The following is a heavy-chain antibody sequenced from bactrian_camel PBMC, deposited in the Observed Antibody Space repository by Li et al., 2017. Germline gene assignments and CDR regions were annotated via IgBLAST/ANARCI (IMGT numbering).Heavy chain of an antibody. CDR3: ATYRSGSSGY. D-gene: IGHD6*01. CDR1: GRTNSRVC. V-gene: IGHV3-3*01. CDR2: IIRRDGTKP. J-gene: IGHJ6*01. Sequence: QVQLVESGGESVQAGGSLRLTCTASGRTNSRVCMGWFRQAPGKEREGVPSIIRRDGTKPTYADSVKGRFTISQDNAKNTVYLQMNGLKSGDTALYYCATYRSGSSGYWGQGTQVTVS.